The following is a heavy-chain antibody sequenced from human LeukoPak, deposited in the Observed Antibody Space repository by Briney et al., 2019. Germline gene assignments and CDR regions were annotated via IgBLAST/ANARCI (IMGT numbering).Heavy chain of an antibody. Sequence: GGSLRLSCAASGFTFSSYGMHWVRQAPGKGLEWVAFIQYDGSNKHYAASVKGRFTISRDNSKNTLYLQMNSLRAEDTAVYYCAKDLWGCSSTSCYLSWYYFDYWGQGTLVTVSS. CDR3: AKDLWGCSSTSCYLSWYYFDY. CDR2: IQYDGSNK. J-gene: IGHJ4*02. V-gene: IGHV3-30*02. CDR1: GFTFSSYG. D-gene: IGHD2-2*01.